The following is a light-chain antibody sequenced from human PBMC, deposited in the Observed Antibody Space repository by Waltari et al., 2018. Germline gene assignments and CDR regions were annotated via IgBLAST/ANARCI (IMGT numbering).Light chain of an antibody. Sequence: DIVMTQFPLSLPVTPGEPASFPCRFCQSLLHSNGFQYGVWYLKKAGQSPQLLIYLGSIRAFGVPDRFSGSGSGTHFTLIISRVEAEDIGVYYCMQGLQTPTFGQGTRLEIK. CDR3: MQGLQTPT. CDR1: QSLLHSNGFQY. J-gene: IGKJ5*01. V-gene: IGKV2-28*01. CDR2: LGS.